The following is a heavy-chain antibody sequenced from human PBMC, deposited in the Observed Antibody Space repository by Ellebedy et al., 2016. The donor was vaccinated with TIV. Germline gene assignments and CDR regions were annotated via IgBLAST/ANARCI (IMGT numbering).Heavy chain of an antibody. Sequence: GESLKISCAASGFTFSSYWMHWVRQAPGKGLVWVSRINSDGSSTSYADSVKGRFTISRDNSKNTLYLQMNSLRAEDTAIYYCAKALGKLWFFLYYFDYWGQGTLVTVSS. CDR2: INSDGSST. CDR3: AKALGKLWFFLYYFDY. CDR1: GFTFSSYW. V-gene: IGHV3-74*01. D-gene: IGHD5-18*01. J-gene: IGHJ4*02.